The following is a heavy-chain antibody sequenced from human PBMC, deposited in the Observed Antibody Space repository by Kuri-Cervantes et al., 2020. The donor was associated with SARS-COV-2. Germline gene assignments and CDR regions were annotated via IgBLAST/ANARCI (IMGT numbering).Heavy chain of an antibody. D-gene: IGHD1-26*01. CDR3: ARGLGGSYYYDAFDI. CDR1: GYTFTSYD. V-gene: IGHV1-2*06. Sequence: ASVKVSCKASGYTFTSYDINWVRQAPGHGLEWMGRINPNNGDTSYAQKFQGRVTMTRDTTISTAYMELSRLRSDDTAVYYCARGLGGSYYYDAFDIWGQGTMVTVSS. CDR2: INPNNGDT. J-gene: IGHJ3*02.